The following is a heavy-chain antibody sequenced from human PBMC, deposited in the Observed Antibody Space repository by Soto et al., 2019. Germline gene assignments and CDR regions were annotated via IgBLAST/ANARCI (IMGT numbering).Heavy chain of an antibody. D-gene: IGHD1-7*01. Sequence: SDTLSLTCTVSGGSISIYYWSWIRQPPGKGLEWIGYIYYSGSTNYNPSLKSRVTISVDTSKNQFSLKLSSVTAADTAVYYCARGITGTTPWFDPWGQGTLVTVSS. CDR1: GGSISIYY. CDR3: ARGITGTTPWFDP. J-gene: IGHJ5*02. CDR2: IYYSGST. V-gene: IGHV4-59*01.